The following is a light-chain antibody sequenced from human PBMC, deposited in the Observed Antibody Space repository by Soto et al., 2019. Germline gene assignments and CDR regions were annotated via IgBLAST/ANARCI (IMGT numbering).Light chain of an antibody. CDR3: HQYNSYSPFT. J-gene: IGKJ3*01. Sequence: DIQMTQSPSTLSASVGDRVTITCRASQRISTWLAWYQQHPGEAPKLLIYGASYLESGVPSRFSGSGSGTEFTLTIDGLQPGDFAVYYCHQYNSYSPFTFGPGTRVDIK. CDR1: QRISTW. V-gene: IGKV1-5*01. CDR2: GAS.